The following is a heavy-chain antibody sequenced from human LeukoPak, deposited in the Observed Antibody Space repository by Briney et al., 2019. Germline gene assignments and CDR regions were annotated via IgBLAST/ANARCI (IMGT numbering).Heavy chain of an antibody. CDR1: GFTFSTYG. CDR3: AKSFRDYGDYLTFDI. V-gene: IGHV3-23*01. D-gene: IGHD4-17*01. Sequence: PGGTLRLSCAASGFTFSTYGMSWVRQAPGKGLEWVSSISDSGGSTYYADSVKGRFTISRDNSKNTLYLQMNSLRAEDTALYYCAKSFRDYGDYLTFDIWGQGTMVTVSS. J-gene: IGHJ3*02. CDR2: ISDSGGST.